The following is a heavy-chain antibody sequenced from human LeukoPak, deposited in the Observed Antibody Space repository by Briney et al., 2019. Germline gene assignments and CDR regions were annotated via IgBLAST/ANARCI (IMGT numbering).Heavy chain of an antibody. CDR1: GFTFSDYY. CDR3: ASSPDSSGFNDY. D-gene: IGHD6-19*01. V-gene: IGHV3-11*01. Sequence: GGSLRLSCAASGFTFSDYYMSWIRQAPGKGLEWVSYISSSGSTIYYADSVKGRFTISGDNAKNSLYLQMNSLRAEDTAVYYCASSPDSSGFNDYWGQGTLVTVSS. J-gene: IGHJ4*02. CDR2: ISSSGSTI.